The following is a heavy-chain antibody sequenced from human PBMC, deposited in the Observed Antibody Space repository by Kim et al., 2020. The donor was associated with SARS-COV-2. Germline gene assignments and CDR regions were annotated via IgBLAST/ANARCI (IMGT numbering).Heavy chain of an antibody. V-gene: IGHV1-8*01. D-gene: IGHD6-13*01. CDR3: ARENSSPVSLYSLGADV. CDR2: MNPNSGNT. CDR1: GYTFTSYD. J-gene: IGHJ6*02. Sequence: ASVKVSCKASGYTFTSYDINWVRQATGQGLEWMGWMNPNSGNTGYAQKFQGRVTMTRNTSISTAYMELSCLRSEDTAVYYCARENSSPVSLYSLGADVWGQGTTVTVSS.